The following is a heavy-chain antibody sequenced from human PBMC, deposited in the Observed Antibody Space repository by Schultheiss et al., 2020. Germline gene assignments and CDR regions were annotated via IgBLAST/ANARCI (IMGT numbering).Heavy chain of an antibody. J-gene: IGHJ5*02. CDR1: GGSISSYY. Sequence: LRLSCTVSGGSISSYYWSWIRQPAGKGLEWIGRIYYSGSTNYNPSLKSRVTISVDTSKNQFSLKLSSVTAADTAVYYCARIRGDNWFDPWGQGTLVNVSS. CDR3: ARIRGDNWFDP. V-gene: IGHV4-4*07. CDR2: IYYSGST. D-gene: IGHD3-10*01.